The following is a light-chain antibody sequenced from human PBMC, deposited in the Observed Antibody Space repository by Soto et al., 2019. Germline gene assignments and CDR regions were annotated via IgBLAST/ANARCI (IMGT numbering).Light chain of an antibody. V-gene: IGKV4-1*01. J-gene: IGKJ1*01. Sequence: DIVMTQSPDSLTVSLGERATINYKSSQSLLSSSDNRNYLAWYQHKPGQSPKMLIYWASTRYSGVPDRFSGSGSGTDFSLTISSLQAEDVAVYYCQHYYSVPPTFGQGTKVEIK. CDR1: QSLLSSSDNRNY. CDR3: QHYYSVPPT. CDR2: WAS.